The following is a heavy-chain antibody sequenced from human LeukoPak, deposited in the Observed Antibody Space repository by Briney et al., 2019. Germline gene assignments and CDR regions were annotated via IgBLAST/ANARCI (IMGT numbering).Heavy chain of an antibody. D-gene: IGHD3-3*01. J-gene: IGHJ4*02. CDR2: ISGNSYWI. CDR1: GFSFSDSS. Sequence: PGGSLRLSCATSGFSFSDSSMAWVRQAPGKGLGWVSSISGNSYWIYYAGPVKDRFTISRDNARNSLYLEMERLSADDTAVYYCATDRGWRTSGYYLYYFEYWGQGTLVTFSS. V-gene: IGHV3-21*01. CDR3: ATDRGWRTSGYYLYYFEY.